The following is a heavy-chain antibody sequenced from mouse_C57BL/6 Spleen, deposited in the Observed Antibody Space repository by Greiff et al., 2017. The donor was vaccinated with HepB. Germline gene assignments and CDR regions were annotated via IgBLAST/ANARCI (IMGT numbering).Heavy chain of an antibody. J-gene: IGHJ2*01. CDR1: GYTFTSYW. CDR3: ARGPYYYGSRGYFDY. Sequence: VQLQQPGAELVKPGASVKMSCKASGYTFTSYWITWVKQRPGQGLEWIGDIYPGSGSTNYNEKFKSKATLTVDTSSSTAYMQLSSLTSEDSAVYYCARGPYYYGSRGYFDYWGQGTTLTVSS. V-gene: IGHV1-55*01. CDR2: IYPGSGST. D-gene: IGHD1-1*01.